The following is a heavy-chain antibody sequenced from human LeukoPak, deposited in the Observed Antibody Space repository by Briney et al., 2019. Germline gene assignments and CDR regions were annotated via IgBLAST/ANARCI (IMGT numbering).Heavy chain of an antibody. CDR2: ISYDGSNK. Sequence: GGSLRLSCAASGFTFSSYAMHWVRQAPGKGLEWVAVISYDGSNKYYADSVKGRFTISRDNSKNTLYLQMNSLRAEDTAVYYCARGGYRDAFDIWGQGTMVTVSS. CDR3: ARGGYRDAFDI. CDR1: GFTFSSYA. V-gene: IGHV3-30*04. D-gene: IGHD5-18*01. J-gene: IGHJ3*02.